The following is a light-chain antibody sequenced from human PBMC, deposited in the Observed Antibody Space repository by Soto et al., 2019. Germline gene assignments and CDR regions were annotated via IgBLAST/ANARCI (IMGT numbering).Light chain of an antibody. CDR2: GAS. J-gene: IGKJ4*01. CDR1: QSVAGSY. V-gene: IGKV3-20*01. CDR3: QNYGSTVT. Sequence: EIVLTQSPGTLSLSPGERATLSCRASQSVAGSYLAWYQQKPGQAPRLLIYGASSRATAIPDRFSGSGSGTDFTLTISRLEPEDFAVYYCQNYGSTVTCGGGTKVDIX.